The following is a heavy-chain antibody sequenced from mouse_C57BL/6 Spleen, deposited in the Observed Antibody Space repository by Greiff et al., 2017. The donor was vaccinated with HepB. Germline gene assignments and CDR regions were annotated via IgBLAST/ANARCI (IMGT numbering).Heavy chain of an antibody. D-gene: IGHD1-1*01. CDR2: IDPSDSYT. J-gene: IGHJ1*03. Sequence: QVQLKQPGAELVMPGASVKLSCKASGYTFTSYWMHWVKQRPGQGLEWIGEIDPSDSYTNYNQKFKGKSTLTVDKSSSTAYMQLSSLTSEDSAVYYCARRGTVGQDFDVWGTGTTVTVSS. CDR3: ARRGTVGQDFDV. V-gene: IGHV1-69*01. CDR1: GYTFTSYW.